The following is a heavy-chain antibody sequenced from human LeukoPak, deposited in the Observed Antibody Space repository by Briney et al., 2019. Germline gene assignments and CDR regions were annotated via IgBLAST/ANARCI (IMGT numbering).Heavy chain of an antibody. CDR2: IYHSGST. V-gene: IGHV4-4*02. D-gene: IGHD2-21*02. CDR3: AGAYCGGDCYSGRTFDI. CDR1: GGSISSSYW. J-gene: IGHJ3*02. Sequence: PSETLSLTCAVSGGSISSSYWWSWIRQPPGKGLEWIGEIYHSGSTNYNLSLKSRVTISVDKSKNQFSLKLNSVTAADTAVYYCAGAYCGGDCYSGRTFDIWGQGTMVTVSS.